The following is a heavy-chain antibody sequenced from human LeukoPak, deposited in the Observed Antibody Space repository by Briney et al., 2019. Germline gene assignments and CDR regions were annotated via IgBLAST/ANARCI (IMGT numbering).Heavy chain of an antibody. CDR2: ISSSGSTI. J-gene: IGHJ6*02. CDR1: GFTFSSYE. V-gene: IGHV3-48*03. CDR3: ARVGGSGCYTLGYYYYGMDV. D-gene: IGHD3-10*01. Sequence: GGSLRLSCAASGFTFSSYEMNWVRQAPGKGLEWVSYISSSGSTIYYADSVKGRFTISRDNAKNSLYLQMNSLRAEDTAVYYCARVGGSGCYTLGYYYYGMDVWGQGTTVTVSS.